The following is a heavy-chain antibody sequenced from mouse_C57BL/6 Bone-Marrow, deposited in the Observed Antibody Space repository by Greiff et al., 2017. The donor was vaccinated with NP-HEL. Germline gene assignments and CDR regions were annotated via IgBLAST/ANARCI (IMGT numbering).Heavy chain of an antibody. D-gene: IGHD1-1*01. Sequence: VHVKQSGPELVKPGASVKISCKASGYSFTDYNMNWVKQSNGKSLEWIGVINPNYGTTSYNQKFKGKATLTVDQSSSTAYMQLNSLTSEDSAVYYCANHYYGSSPHFDYWGQGTTLTVSS. J-gene: IGHJ2*01. V-gene: IGHV1-39*01. CDR2: INPNYGTT. CDR3: ANHYYGSSPHFDY. CDR1: GYSFTDYN.